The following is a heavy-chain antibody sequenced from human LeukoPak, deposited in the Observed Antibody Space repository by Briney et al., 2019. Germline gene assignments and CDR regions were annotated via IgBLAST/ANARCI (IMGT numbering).Heavy chain of an antibody. J-gene: IGHJ3*02. CDR1: GFNFTNYN. V-gene: IGHV3-21*01. CDR3: ARDLAWDAFDI. Sequence: GGSLRLSCAASGFNFTNYNMNWVRQAPGKGLEWVSSVHSSSGSIYYADSLKGRFTISRDNAKNSLYLQMNSLRAEDTAVYYCARDLAWDAFDIWGQGTMVTVSS. CDR2: VHSSSGSI.